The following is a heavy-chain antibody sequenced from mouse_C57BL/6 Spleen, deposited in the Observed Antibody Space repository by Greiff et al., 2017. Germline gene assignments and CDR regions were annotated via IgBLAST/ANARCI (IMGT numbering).Heavy chain of an antibody. CDR2: IDPENGDT. D-gene: IGHD1-1*01. CDR3: TYYYGSSWFAY. CDR1: GFNIKDDY. Sequence: EVQLQQSGAELVRPGASVKLSCTASGFNIKDDYMHWVKQRPEQGLEWIGWIDPENGDTEYASKFQGKATITADTSSNTAYLHLSSLTSEDTAVYYCTYYYGSSWFAYWGQGTLVTVSA. V-gene: IGHV14-4*01. J-gene: IGHJ3*01.